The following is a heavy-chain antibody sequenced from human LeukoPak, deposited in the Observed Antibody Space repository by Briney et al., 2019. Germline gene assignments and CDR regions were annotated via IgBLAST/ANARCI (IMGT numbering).Heavy chain of an antibody. V-gene: IGHV1-69*01. J-gene: IGHJ4*02. CDR1: GGTFSSYA. CDR3: ASQAVAGNLDY. CDR2: IIPIFGTA. D-gene: IGHD6-19*01. Sequence: SVKVSCKASGGTFSSYAISWVRQAPGQGLEWMGGIIPIFGTANYAQKFRGRVTITADESTSTAYMELSSLRSEDTAVYYCASQAVAGNLDYWGQGTLVTVSS.